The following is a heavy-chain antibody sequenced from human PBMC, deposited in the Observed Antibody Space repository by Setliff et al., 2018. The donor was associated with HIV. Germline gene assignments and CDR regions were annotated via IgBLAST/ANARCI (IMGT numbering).Heavy chain of an antibody. CDR3: ARQITMVRGVYQPYYYYYMDV. V-gene: IGHV4-59*08. D-gene: IGHD3-10*01. J-gene: IGHJ6*03. CDR2: IYYSGST. Sequence: SETLSLTCTVSGGSISSYYWSWIRQPPGKGLEWIGYIYYSGSTNYNPSLKSRVTISVDTSENQFSLKLSSVTAADTAVYYCARQITMVRGVYQPYYYYYMDVWGKGTTVTVSS. CDR1: GGSISSYY.